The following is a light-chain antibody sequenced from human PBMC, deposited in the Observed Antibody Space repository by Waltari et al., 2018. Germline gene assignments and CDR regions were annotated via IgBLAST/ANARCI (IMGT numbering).Light chain of an antibody. CDR1: QSLLHRNGNNY. V-gene: IGKV2-28*01. CDR3: MQSLQTLWT. Sequence: DIVVTQSPLSLPVTPGEPASIPCRSSQSLLHRNGNNYLEWYLQKPGQSPQLLIYLGSNRASGVPDRFSGSGSGTDFTLRISRVEDEDVGFYYCMQSLQTLWTFGPGTKVEIK. CDR2: LGS. J-gene: IGKJ1*01.